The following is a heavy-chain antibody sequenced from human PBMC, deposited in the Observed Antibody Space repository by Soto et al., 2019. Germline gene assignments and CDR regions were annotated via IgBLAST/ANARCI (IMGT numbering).Heavy chain of an antibody. CDR3: ARGLPYSNYGPGPHNWFDP. D-gene: IGHD4-4*01. CDR1: GGSISSSSYY. J-gene: IGHJ5*02. CDR2: IDYSGST. Sequence: QLQLQESGPGLVKPSETLSLTCTVSGGSISSSSYYWGWIRQPPGKGLEWIGSIDYSGSTYYKPSLKSGVTISVDRSKNQSSLKLSSVTGADTAVYYCARGLPYSNYGPGPHNWFDPWGQGTLVTVSS. V-gene: IGHV4-39*01.